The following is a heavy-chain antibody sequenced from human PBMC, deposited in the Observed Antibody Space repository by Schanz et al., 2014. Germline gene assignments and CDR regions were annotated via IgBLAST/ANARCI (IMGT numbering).Heavy chain of an antibody. D-gene: IGHD3-10*01. J-gene: IGHJ4*02. CDR1: GFPFSDYF. CDR2: IGNGGVTI. Sequence: VELVESGGGLVKPGGSLRLSCTASGFPFSDYFMAWIRQPPGRGLEWVSYIGNGGVTIYYADSVKGRFTISRDNSNKTVDLQMNSLRAEDTALYYCVRDELLWFGEVLSIDYWGQGALVTVSS. CDR3: VRDELLWFGEVLSIDY. V-gene: IGHV3-11*01.